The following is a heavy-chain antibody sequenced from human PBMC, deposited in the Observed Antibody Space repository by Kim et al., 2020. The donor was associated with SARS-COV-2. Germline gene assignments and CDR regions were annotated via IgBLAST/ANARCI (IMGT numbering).Heavy chain of an antibody. D-gene: IGHD3-10*01. CDR2: TI. J-gene: IGHJ4*02. CDR3: ASGGEAHFDY. Sequence: TIYYADSVKGRFTISRDNAKNSLYLQMNSLRDEDTAVYYCASGGEAHFDYWGQGTLVTVSS. V-gene: IGHV3-48*02.